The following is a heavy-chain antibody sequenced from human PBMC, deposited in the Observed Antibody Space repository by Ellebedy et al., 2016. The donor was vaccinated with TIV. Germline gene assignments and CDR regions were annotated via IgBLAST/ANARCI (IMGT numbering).Heavy chain of an antibody. V-gene: IGHV3-9*01. CDR2: ISWNSGSI. CDR1: GFTFDDYA. J-gene: IGHJ6*02. D-gene: IGHD6-13*01. CDR3: AKSPSSPSSWYNYYYYGMDV. Sequence: SLKISCAASGFTFDDYAMHWVRQAPGKGLEWVSGISWNSGSIGYADSVKGRFTISRDNAKNSLYLQMNSLRAEDTALYYCAKSPSSPSSWYNYYYYGMDVWGQGTTVTVSS.